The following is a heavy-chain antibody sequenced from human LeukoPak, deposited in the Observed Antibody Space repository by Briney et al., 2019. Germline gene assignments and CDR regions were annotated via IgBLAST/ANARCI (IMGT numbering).Heavy chain of an antibody. V-gene: IGHV3-23*01. D-gene: IGHD3-22*01. CDR2: ISGSGDNT. Sequence: GGSLRLSCAASGFTFRDYTMNWVRQAPGKGLEWVSGISGSGDNTYYADSVKGRFTISRDNSKNTLYVQVNSLGTEDTAAYYCAKGSYYDSSGSFYFDYWGQGTLVTVSS. J-gene: IGHJ4*02. CDR1: GFTFRDYT. CDR3: AKGSYYDSSGSFYFDY.